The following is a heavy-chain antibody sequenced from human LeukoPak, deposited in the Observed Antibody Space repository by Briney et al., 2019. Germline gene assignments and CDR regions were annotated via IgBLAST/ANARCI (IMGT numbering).Heavy chain of an antibody. CDR3: AKAIAARGYYFYGMDV. CDR1: GFTFSSYA. Sequence: PRGSLRLSCAASGFTFSSYAMSWVRQAPGKGLEWVSAISGSGGSTYYADSVKGRFTISRDNSKNTLYLQMNSLRAEDTAVYYCAKAIAARGYYFYGMDVWGQGTTVTVSS. D-gene: IGHD6-6*01. V-gene: IGHV3-23*01. CDR2: ISGSGGST. J-gene: IGHJ6*02.